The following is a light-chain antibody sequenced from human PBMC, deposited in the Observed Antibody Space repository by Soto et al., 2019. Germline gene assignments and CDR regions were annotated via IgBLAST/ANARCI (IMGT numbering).Light chain of an antibody. CDR3: QQRRSWQVT. CDR1: HSVGSN. CDR2: GAS. J-gene: IGKJ5*01. V-gene: IGKV3D-11*02. Sequence: VMTQSPTTLSVSPGERATLSCRASHSVGSNLAWYQQNPGQAPRLLIYGASKRATGIPARFSGSGSGTNFTLTISSLEPEDFAVYYCQQRRSWQVTFGQGTRLEIK.